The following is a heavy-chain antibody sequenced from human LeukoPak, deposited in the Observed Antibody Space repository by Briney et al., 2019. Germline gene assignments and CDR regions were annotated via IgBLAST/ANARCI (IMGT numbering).Heavy chain of an antibody. Sequence: GASVKVSCKASGGTFSSYAISWVRQAPGQGLEWMGGIIPILGTANYAQKFQGRVTITADESTSTAYMELSSLRSEDTAVYYCARDSLMVRGVYYYYMDVWGKGTTVTISS. D-gene: IGHD3-10*01. J-gene: IGHJ6*03. CDR3: ARDSLMVRGVYYYYMDV. V-gene: IGHV1-69*13. CDR2: IIPILGTA. CDR1: GGTFSSYA.